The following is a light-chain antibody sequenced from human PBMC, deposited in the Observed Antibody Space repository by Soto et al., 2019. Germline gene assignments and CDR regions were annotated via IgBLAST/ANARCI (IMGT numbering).Light chain of an antibody. Sequence: DIQMTQSPSSVSASVGDRVTITCRASQDISSWLAWYQQKPGNAPKLLIYAASRLQSGVPSRFSGSASGTDFTLTISTLQPEDFATYYCQQTSSFPLTFGGGTKVEIK. CDR3: QQTSSFPLT. CDR2: AAS. J-gene: IGKJ4*01. CDR1: QDISSW. V-gene: IGKV1-12*01.